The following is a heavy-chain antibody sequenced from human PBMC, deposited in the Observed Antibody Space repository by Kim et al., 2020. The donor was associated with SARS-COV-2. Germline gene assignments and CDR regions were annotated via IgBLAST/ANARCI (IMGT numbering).Heavy chain of an antibody. D-gene: IGHD3-10*01. CDR2: INPNSCGT. Sequence: ASVKVSCEASGYTFTGYYMHCVRQAPGQGLEWMGRINPNSCGTNYAQKFQGRVTMTRDTSISTAYMELSRLRSDDTAVYYCELLWFGVPIWGQGTLVTVS. CDR3: ELLWFGVPI. V-gene: IGHV1-2*06. J-gene: IGHJ4*02. CDR1: GYTFTGYY.